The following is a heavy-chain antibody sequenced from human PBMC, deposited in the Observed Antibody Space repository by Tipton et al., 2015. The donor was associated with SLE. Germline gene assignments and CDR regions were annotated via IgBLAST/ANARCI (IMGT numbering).Heavy chain of an antibody. V-gene: IGHV3-48*03. CDR1: GFAFNLYD. D-gene: IGHD6-6*01. J-gene: IGHJ3*02. CDR2: STITGSTI. CDR3: ARDRARMAARPNAFDI. Sequence: SLRLSCAASGFAFNLYDMNWVRQAPGKGLEWISYSTITGSTIHYADSVRGRFTMSRDNAKKSMYLQMNSLGTEDTAIYYCARDRARMAARPNAFDIWGPGTMVTVSS.